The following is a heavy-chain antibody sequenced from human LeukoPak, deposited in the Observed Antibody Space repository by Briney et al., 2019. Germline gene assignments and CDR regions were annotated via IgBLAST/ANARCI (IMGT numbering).Heavy chain of an antibody. V-gene: IGHV3-23*01. CDR2: ISGSGGST. D-gene: IGHD3-10*01. CDR3: AKGTEPYYGSGSYYPDY. CDR1: GFTFSSYA. J-gene: IGHJ4*02. Sequence: SGGSLRPSCAASGFTFSSYAMSWVRQAPGKGLEWVSAISGSGGSTYYADSVKGRFTISRDNSKNTLYLQMNSLRAEDTAVYYCAKGTEPYYGSGSYYPDYWGQGTLVTVSS.